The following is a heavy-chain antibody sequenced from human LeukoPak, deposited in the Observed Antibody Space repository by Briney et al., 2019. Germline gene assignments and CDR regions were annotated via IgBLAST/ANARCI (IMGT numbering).Heavy chain of an antibody. CDR3: ARGDFWSGYYEASDY. V-gene: IGHV1-2*02. D-gene: IGHD3-3*01. CDR2: INPNSGGT. Sequence: GASVKVSCKASGYTFTGYYMHWVRQAPGQGLEWMGWINPNSGGTNYAQKSQGRVTMTRDTSISTAYMELSRLRSDDTAVYYCARGDFWSGYYEASDYWGQGTLVTVSS. CDR1: GYTFTGYY. J-gene: IGHJ4*02.